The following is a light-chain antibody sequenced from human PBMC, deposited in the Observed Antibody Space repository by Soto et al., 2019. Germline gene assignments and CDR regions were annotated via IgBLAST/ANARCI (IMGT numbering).Light chain of an antibody. Sequence: DVVLTQTPLSSPVTLGQLASISCKSSQSLVNSDGNTYMSWLQQRPGQPPRLLIYRVSNRFSGVPDRFSGSGAGTDFTLRISRVEAEDVGVYYCMQIAHFPRTFGQGTKVEIK. J-gene: IGKJ1*01. CDR2: RVS. CDR1: QSLVNSDGNTY. CDR3: MQIAHFPRT. V-gene: IGKV2-24*01.